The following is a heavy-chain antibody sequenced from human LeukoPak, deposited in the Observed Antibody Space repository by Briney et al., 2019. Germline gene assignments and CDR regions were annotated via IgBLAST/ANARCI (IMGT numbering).Heavy chain of an antibody. CDR2: ISSDGNKK. CDR3: ARDLMGIAYRGAFYY. D-gene: IGHD6-13*01. J-gene: IGHJ4*02. CDR1: GFTFSSSP. V-gene: IGHV3-30*04. Sequence: GGSLRLSCAASGFTFSSSPIRWVRQAPGKGLEWVAIISSDGNKKSYADSVKGRFTISSDNSKNTVYLEMNSLRAEDTAVYYCARDLMGIAYRGAFYYWGQGTLVTVSS.